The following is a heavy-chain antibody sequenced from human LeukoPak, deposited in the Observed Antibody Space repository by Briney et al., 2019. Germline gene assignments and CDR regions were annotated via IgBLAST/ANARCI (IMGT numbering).Heavy chain of an antibody. CDR1: GYIFTNYA. Sequence: GASVKVSCKASGYIFTNYAINWVRQAPGQGLEWMGWINTNTGNPTYAQGFTGQFVFSLDTSVSTAYLQISSLKAEDTAVYYCARDPGEDIVVPGDPWGQGTLVTVSS. V-gene: IGHV7-4-1*02. J-gene: IGHJ5*02. CDR3: ARDPGEDIVVPGDP. D-gene: IGHD2-2*01. CDR2: INTNTGNP.